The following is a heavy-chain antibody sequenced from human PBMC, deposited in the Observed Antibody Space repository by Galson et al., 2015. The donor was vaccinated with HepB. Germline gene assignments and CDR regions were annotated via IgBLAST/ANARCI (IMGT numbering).Heavy chain of an antibody. V-gene: IGHV1-18*04. Sequence: SVKVSCKASGYIFTYYGISWVRQAPGQGLEWMGWISVYNGNTNYAPKFQGRVTMTTDTSTSTAYMELRSLRSDDTAVYYCARDPYSDSSGYPLATNWFDPWGQGTLVTVAS. D-gene: IGHD3-22*01. CDR2: ISVYNGNT. CDR3: ARDPYSDSSGYPLATNWFDP. J-gene: IGHJ5*02. CDR1: GYIFTYYG.